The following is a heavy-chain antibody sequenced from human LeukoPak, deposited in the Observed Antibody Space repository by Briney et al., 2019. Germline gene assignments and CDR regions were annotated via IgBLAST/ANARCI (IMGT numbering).Heavy chain of an antibody. V-gene: IGHV1-3*01. CDR2: ISGSNGNT. CDR1: GYSFTDYA. J-gene: IGHJ4*02. CDR3: ARAHRIAAAGRGPLNY. Sequence: GASVTVSFTTSGYSFTDYAVSWVRQVPGQGLEWMGWISGSNGNTKYSQKFQGRVTITRDTSASTAYMELSSLRSEDTAVYYCARAHRIAAAGRGPLNYWGQGTLVTVSS. D-gene: IGHD6-13*01.